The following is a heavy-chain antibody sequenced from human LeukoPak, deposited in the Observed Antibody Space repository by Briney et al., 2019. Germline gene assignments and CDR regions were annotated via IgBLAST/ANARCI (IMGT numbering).Heavy chain of an antibody. CDR3: ARRSVVVPAAIWFDP. Sequence: SETLSLTCAVYGGSFSGYYWSWIRQPPGKGLEWIGEINHSGSTNYNPSLKSRVTISVDTSKNQFSLKLSSVTAADTAVYYCARRSVVVPAAIWFDPWGQGTLVTVSS. D-gene: IGHD2-2*01. CDR2: INHSGST. V-gene: IGHV4-34*01. CDR1: GGSFSGYY. J-gene: IGHJ5*02.